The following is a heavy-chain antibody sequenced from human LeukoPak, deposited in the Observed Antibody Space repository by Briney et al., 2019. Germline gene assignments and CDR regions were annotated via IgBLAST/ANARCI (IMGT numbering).Heavy chain of an antibody. V-gene: IGHV1-2*02. CDR2: INPNSGGT. D-gene: IGHD5-18*01. CDR3: ARVAGYSYAYYFDY. J-gene: IGHJ4*02. Sequence: ASVKVSCKASGYTFTGYYMHWVRQAPGQGLEWMGWINPNSGGTNYAQKFQGRVTITADKSTSTAYMELSSLRSEDTAVYYCARVAGYSYAYYFDYWGQGTLVTVSS. CDR1: GYTFTGYY.